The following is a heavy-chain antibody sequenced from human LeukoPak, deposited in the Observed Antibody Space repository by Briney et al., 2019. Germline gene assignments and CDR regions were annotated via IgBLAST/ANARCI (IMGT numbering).Heavy chain of an antibody. V-gene: IGHV1-69*06. CDR1: GYTFTGYY. Sequence: ASVKVSCKASGYTFTGYYMHWVRQAPGQGLEWMGGIIPIFGTANYAQKFQGRVTITADKSTSTAYMELSSLRSEDTAVYYCARLCPHCSGGSCYDYYYYYMDVWGKGTTVTVSS. CDR2: IIPIFGTA. CDR3: ARLCPHCSGGSCYDYYYYYMDV. J-gene: IGHJ6*03. D-gene: IGHD2-15*01.